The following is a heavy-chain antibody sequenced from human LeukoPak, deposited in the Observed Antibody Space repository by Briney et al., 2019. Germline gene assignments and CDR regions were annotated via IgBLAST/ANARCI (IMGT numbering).Heavy chain of an antibody. CDR3: ARGRARYYFDY. V-gene: IGHV3-53*01. D-gene: IGHD3-10*01. CDR2: IYSGGST. Sequence: GGSLRLSCAASGFTVSSNYMSWVRQAPGKGLEWASVIYSGGSTYYADSVKGRFTISRDNSKNTLYLQMNSLRAEDTAVYYCARGRARYYFDYWGQGTLVTVSS. J-gene: IGHJ4*02. CDR1: GFTVSSNY.